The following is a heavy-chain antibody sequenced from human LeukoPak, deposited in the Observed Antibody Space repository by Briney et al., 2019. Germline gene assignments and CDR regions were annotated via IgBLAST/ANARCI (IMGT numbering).Heavy chain of an antibody. CDR3: ARVEMDYGDYDPNYYYYYYMDV. CDR1: GFTFSSYS. CDR2: ISSSSSTI. D-gene: IGHD4-17*01. Sequence: GGSLRLSCAASGFTFSSYSMNWVRQAPGKGLEWVSYISSSSSTIYYADSVKGRFTISRDNAKNSLYLQMNSLRAEDTAVYYCARVEMDYGDYDPNYYYYYYMDVWGKGTTVTVSS. J-gene: IGHJ6*03. V-gene: IGHV3-48*01.